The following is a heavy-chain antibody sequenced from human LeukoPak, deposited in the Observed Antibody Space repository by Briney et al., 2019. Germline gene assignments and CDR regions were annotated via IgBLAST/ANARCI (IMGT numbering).Heavy chain of an antibody. CDR3: AGVDDKGYFQH. CDR1: GGSISSYY. CDR2: TYYSGST. J-gene: IGHJ1*01. Sequence: SETLSLTCTVSGGSISSYYWSWIRQPPGKGLEWIGYTYYSGSTNYNPSLKSRVTISVDTSKNQFSLKLSSVTAADTAVYYCAGVDDKGYFQHWGQGTLVTVSS. D-gene: IGHD3-22*01. V-gene: IGHV4-59*01.